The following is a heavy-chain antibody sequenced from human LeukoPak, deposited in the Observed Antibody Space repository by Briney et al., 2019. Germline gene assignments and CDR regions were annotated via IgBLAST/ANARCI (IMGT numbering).Heavy chain of an antibody. Sequence: GSLRLSCAASGFTVSSNYMSWVRQAPGEGLEWVSVIYSGGSTYYADSVKGRLTISRDNSKNTLYLQMNSLRAGDTAVYYCARADLRGYSLDYWGQGILVTVSS. CDR3: ARADLRGYSLDY. D-gene: IGHD5-18*01. CDR1: GFTVSSNY. V-gene: IGHV3-66*01. J-gene: IGHJ4*02. CDR2: IYSGGST.